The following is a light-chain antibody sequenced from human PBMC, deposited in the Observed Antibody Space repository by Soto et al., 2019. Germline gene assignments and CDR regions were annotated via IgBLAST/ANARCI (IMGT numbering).Light chain of an antibody. J-gene: IGLJ1*01. CDR1: SSNIGAGYD. Sequence: QAVVTQPPSVSGVPGQRVTISCTGSSSNIGAGYDVHWYQQLPGTAPKLLIYGNSNRPSGVPDRFSGSKSGTSASLAITGLQAEDEADYYCQSYDSSLSGYVFGTGTKLT. CDR3: QSYDSSLSGYV. V-gene: IGLV1-40*01. CDR2: GNS.